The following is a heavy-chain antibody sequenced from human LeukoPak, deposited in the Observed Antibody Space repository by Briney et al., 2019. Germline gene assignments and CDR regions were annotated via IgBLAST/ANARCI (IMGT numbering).Heavy chain of an antibody. J-gene: IGHJ3*02. CDR3: ARDLDAFDI. Sequence: PSETLSLTCAVSGGSISSYYWSWIRQPPGKGLEWIGYIYYSGSTNYNPSLKSRVTISVDTSKNQFSLKLSSVTAADTAVYYCARDLDAFDIWGQGTMVTVSS. CDR2: IYYSGST. CDR1: GGSISSYY. V-gene: IGHV4-59*01.